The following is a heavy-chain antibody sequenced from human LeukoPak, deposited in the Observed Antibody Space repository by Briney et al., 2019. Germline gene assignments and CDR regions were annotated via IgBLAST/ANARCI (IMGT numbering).Heavy chain of an antibody. D-gene: IGHD6-19*01. Sequence: GGSLRLSCVASGFTVRSNYMSWVRQAPGTGLEWASSISTSSRYIYYADAVKGRFTISRDNAKNSLYLQMNSLRAEDTAVYYCARVSAHAGIAVAASDYWGQGTLVTVSS. CDR3: ARVSAHAGIAVAASDY. CDR1: GFTVRSNY. CDR2: ISTSSRYI. J-gene: IGHJ4*02. V-gene: IGHV3-21*01.